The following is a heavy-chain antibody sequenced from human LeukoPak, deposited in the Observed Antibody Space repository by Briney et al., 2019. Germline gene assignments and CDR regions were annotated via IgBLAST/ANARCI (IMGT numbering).Heavy chain of an antibody. CDR3: AREGGFYRPLDY. J-gene: IGHJ4*02. V-gene: IGHV4-4*02. D-gene: IGHD3-3*01. CDR1: GGSVINTNW. CDR2: VHLDGRT. Sequence: PSETLSLTCGVSGGSVINTNWWTWVRQPPGKGLEWIGEVHLDGRTNYDPSLESRLTMSVDVSENQVSLKLTSVTAADTAVYYCAREGGFYRPLDYSGQGTLVTVSS.